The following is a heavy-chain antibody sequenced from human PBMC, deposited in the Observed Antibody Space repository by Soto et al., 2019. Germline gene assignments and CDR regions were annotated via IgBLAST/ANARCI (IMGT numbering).Heavy chain of an antibody. CDR1: GFTFSSYA. V-gene: IGHV3-64D*06. CDR3: ATLKGYCTNGVCSSFDY. D-gene: IGHD2-8*01. Sequence: PGGSLRLSCSASGFTFSSYAMHWVRQAPGKGLEYVSAISSNGGSTYYADSVKGRFTISRDNSKNTLYLQMSSLRAEDTAVYYCATLKGYCTNGVCSSFDYWGQGTLVTVSS. CDR2: ISSNGGST. J-gene: IGHJ4*02.